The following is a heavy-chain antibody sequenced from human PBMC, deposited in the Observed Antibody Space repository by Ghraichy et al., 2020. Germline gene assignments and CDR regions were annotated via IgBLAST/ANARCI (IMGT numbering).Heavy chain of an antibody. D-gene: IGHD2-8*01. Sequence: GESLNISCAASGFGFNTFPMHWVRQAPGKGLEWVAVILYDGKKEYYADSVKGRFAISRDNSKNTLFLQMNSLRAEDTAVYFCARDADTFTVPIGIDHWGQGTLVTVSP. J-gene: IGHJ4*02. CDR1: GFGFNTFP. CDR3: ARDADTFTVPIGIDH. CDR2: ILYDGKKE. V-gene: IGHV3-30*09.